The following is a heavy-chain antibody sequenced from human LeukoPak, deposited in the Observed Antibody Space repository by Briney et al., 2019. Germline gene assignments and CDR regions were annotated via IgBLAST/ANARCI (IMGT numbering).Heavy chain of an antibody. V-gene: IGHV4-30-4*08. Sequence: SQTLSLTCTVSGGSISSGDYYWSWIRQPPGKGLEWIGYIYYSGSTYYNPSLKSRVTISVDTSKNQFSLKLSSVTAADTAVYYCARGSQDGSLFDYWGQGTLVTASS. CDR1: GGSISSGDYY. CDR2: IYYSGST. D-gene: IGHD3-10*01. J-gene: IGHJ4*02. CDR3: ARGSQDGSLFDY.